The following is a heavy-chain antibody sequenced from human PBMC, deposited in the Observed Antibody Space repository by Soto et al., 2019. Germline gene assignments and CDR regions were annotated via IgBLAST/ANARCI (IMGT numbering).Heavy chain of an antibody. V-gene: IGHV3-30-3*01. Sequence: AGGSLRLSCAASGFTFISYAMHWVCQAPGKGLEWVAVISYDGSNKYYADSVKGRFTISRDNSKNTLYLQMNSLRAEDTAVYYCARDGCSSTSCYGYYYYYGMDVWGQGTTVTVSS. D-gene: IGHD2-2*01. CDR3: ARDGCSSTSCYGYYYYYGMDV. J-gene: IGHJ6*02. CDR2: ISYDGSNK. CDR1: GFTFISYA.